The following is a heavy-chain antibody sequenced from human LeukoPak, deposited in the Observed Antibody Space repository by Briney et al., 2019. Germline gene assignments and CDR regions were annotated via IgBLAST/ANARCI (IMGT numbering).Heavy chain of an antibody. CDR1: GYTFTGYY. J-gene: IGHJ5*02. D-gene: IGHD4/OR15-4a*01. CDR2: INPNSGDT. CDR3: ARGSSQNANYFDP. Sequence: ASVKVSCKASGYTFTGYYIHWVRQAPGQGLEWMGWINPNSGDTSYPQKFQGSVTMTRDTSISTAYMELSSLRSDDTAIYYCARGSSQNANYFDPWSQGTLVTVSS. V-gene: IGHV1-2*02.